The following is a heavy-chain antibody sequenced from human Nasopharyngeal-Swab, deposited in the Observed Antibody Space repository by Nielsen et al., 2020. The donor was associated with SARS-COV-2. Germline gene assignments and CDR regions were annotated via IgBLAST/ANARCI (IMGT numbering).Heavy chain of an antibody. V-gene: IGHV4-59*08. D-gene: IGHD2-21*01. J-gene: IGHJ6*03. CDR3: ARRIADYMDV. CDR2: IYYTGIT. Sequence: WIRKPPGKGLEWIGHIYYTGITNYNPSLKSRVTISVDTSKNQFSLRLTSVTAADTAVYYCARRIADYMDVWGKGTTVTVSS.